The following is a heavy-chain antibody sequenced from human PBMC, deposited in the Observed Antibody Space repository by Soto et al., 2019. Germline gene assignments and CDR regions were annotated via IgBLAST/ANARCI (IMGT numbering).Heavy chain of an antibody. J-gene: IGHJ6*02. D-gene: IGHD6-6*01. CDR2: INPNSGGT. Sequence: ASVKVSCKASGYTFTGYYMHWVRQAPGQGLEWMGWINPNSGGTNYAQKFQGWVTMTRDTSISTAYMELSRLRSDDTAVYYCARDQYSSSPEFVPVFYGMDVWGQGTTVTVSS. CDR1: GYTFTGYY. CDR3: ARDQYSSSPEFVPVFYGMDV. V-gene: IGHV1-2*04.